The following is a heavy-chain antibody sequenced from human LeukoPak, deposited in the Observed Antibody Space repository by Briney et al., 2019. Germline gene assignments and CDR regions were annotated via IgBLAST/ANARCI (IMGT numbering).Heavy chain of an antibody. V-gene: IGHV3-7*04. CDR3: ARGGGLDV. Sequence: PGGSLRLSCAVSGFTFSSYWMSWVRQAPGKGLEWVASIKEEGSEKHYVDSVKGRFTISRDNAKNSLYLQMNSLRAEDTAVYFCARGGGLDVWGQGATVTVSS. CDR2: IKEEGSEK. J-gene: IGHJ6*02. CDR1: GFTFSSYW.